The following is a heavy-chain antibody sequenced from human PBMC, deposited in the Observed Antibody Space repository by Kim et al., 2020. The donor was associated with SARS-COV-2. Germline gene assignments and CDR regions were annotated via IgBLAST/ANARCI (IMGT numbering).Heavy chain of an antibody. CDR1: GGSISSSY. V-gene: IGHV4-59*01. CDR3: ARSPLWLPFDY. J-gene: IGHJ4*02. Sequence: SETLSLTCTVSGGSISSSYWNWIRQPPGKGLEWIGYIYYLGSTNYNPSLKSRVTISVDTSKNQFSLKLSSVTAADTAVYYCARSPLWLPFDYWGQGTLVTVSP. CDR2: IYYLGST. D-gene: IGHD3-10*01.